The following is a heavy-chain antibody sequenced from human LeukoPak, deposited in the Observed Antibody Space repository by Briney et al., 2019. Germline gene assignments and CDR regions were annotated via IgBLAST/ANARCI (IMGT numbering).Heavy chain of an antibody. V-gene: IGHV4-34*01. CDR3: AGVPVYYDILTGYYDTTFDY. CDR1: GGSFSGYY. D-gene: IGHD3-9*01. Sequence: PSETLSLTCAVYGGSFSGYYWSWIRQPPGKGLEWIGEINHSGSTNYNPSLKSRVTISVDTSKNQFSLKLSSVTAADTAVYYCAGVPVYYDILTGYYDTTFDYWGQGTLVTVSS. CDR2: INHSGST. J-gene: IGHJ4*02.